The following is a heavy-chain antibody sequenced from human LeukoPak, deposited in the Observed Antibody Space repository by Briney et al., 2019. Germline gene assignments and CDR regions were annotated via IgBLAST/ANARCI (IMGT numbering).Heavy chain of an antibody. CDR3: ARGTAGYHSSYFDY. CDR2: INSDGSAT. V-gene: IGHV3-74*01. CDR1: GFTFGSPW. Sequence: GGSLRLSCAASGFTFGSPWMHWVRQAPGKGLVWVSRINSDGSATAYAESVKGRFTISRDNAENTLYLQMNSLRAEDTAVYYCARGTAGYHSSYFDYWGQGTLVTVSS. J-gene: IGHJ4*02. D-gene: IGHD3-16*02.